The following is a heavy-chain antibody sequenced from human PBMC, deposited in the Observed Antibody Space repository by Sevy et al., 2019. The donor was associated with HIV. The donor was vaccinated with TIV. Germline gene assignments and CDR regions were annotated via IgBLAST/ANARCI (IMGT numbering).Heavy chain of an antibody. V-gene: IGHV3-53*01. CDR3: ARGKHISDYYGSFDY. J-gene: IGHJ4*02. Sequence: GGSLRLSCAASGFAVSSNFMSWVRQAPGKGLEWVSVIYIGGSRYYAGSVKGRFTISRDNSKNTLYLQMNSLRAEDTDVYYCARGKHISDYYGSFDYWGQGTLVTVSS. D-gene: IGHD3-3*01. CDR2: IYIGGSR. CDR1: GFAVSSNF.